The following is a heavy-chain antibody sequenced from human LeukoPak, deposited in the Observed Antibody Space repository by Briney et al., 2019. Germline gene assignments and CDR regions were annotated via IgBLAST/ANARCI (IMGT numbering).Heavy chain of an antibody. CDR2: IYYSGRT. Sequence: SETLSLTCSVSGDSGSRSDSYWDWIRQPPGKGLQWIGTIYYSGRTYYSPSLKSRVTMSVDTSNNQFSLNLRSVTAADTAVYYCARRRYYDGSGYLEWGQGTLLSVSS. CDR1: GDSGSRSDSY. D-gene: IGHD3-22*01. J-gene: IGHJ1*01. CDR3: ARRRYYDGSGYLE. V-gene: IGHV4-39*01.